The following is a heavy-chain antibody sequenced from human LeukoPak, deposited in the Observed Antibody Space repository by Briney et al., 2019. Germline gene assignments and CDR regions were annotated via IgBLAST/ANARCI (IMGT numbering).Heavy chain of an antibody. CDR2: ISYDGSNK. CDR1: GFTFSSYA. Sequence: GGSLRLSCAASGFTFSSYAMHWVRQAPGKGLEWVAVISYDGSNKYHADSVKGRFTISRDNSKNTLYLQMNSLRAEDTAVYYCAKVGGYSYGNFDYWGQGTLVTVSS. J-gene: IGHJ4*02. CDR3: AKVGGYSYGNFDY. D-gene: IGHD5-18*01. V-gene: IGHV3-30-3*01.